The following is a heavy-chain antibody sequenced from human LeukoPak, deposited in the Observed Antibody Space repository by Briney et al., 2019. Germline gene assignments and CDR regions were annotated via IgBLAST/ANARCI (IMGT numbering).Heavy chain of an antibody. CDR3: ARAPSIAVAGNNPRPTYYFDY. V-gene: IGHV1-2*02. D-gene: IGHD6-19*01. J-gene: IGHJ4*02. CDR1: GYTFTGYY. Sequence: ASVKVSCKASGYTFTGYYMHWVRQAPGQGLEWMGWINPNSGGTNYAQKFQGRVTMTRDTSISTAYMELSRLRSGDTAVYYCARAPSIAVAGNNPRPTYYFDYWGQGTLVTVSS. CDR2: INPNSGGT.